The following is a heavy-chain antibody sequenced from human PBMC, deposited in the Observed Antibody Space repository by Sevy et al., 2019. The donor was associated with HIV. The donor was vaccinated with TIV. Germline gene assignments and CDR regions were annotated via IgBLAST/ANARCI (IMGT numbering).Heavy chain of an antibody. CDR3: AKDIGCGWGQGCYYSGMDV. V-gene: IGHV3-9*01. CDR2: ISWNSGNI. J-gene: IGHJ6*02. D-gene: IGHD2-21*01. CDR1: GFKFNDFA. Sequence: GGSLRLSRAASGFKFNDFAMHWVRQAPGKGLEWVSGISWNSGNIDYEDSVKGPFTISRDNAKNSLYLQMNSLRTEDTALYYCAKDIGCGWGQGCYYSGMDVWGQGTTVTVSS.